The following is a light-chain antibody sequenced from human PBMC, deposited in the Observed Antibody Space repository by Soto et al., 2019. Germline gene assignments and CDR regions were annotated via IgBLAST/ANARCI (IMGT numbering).Light chain of an antibody. J-gene: IGLJ1*01. CDR1: SRDVGGYNP. CDR2: EVT. V-gene: IGLV2-14*01. Sequence: QSALTQPASVSGSPGQSITISCTGTSRDVGGYNPVSWYQQHPGKAPKLMIYEVTNRPSGVSNRFSGSKSGNTASLTISGLQAEDEADYYCSSYTSGSALYVFGTGTKVTVL. CDR3: SSYTSGSALYV.